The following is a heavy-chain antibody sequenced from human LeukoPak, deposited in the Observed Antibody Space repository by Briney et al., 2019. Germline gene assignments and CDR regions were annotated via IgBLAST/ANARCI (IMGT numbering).Heavy chain of an antibody. CDR3: AKDKEKAYYYGSGSSGYMDV. Sequence: GGSLRLPCAASGFTFSSYWMHWVRQAPGKGLVWVSRINTDGSSTSYADSVKGRFTISRDNAKNSLYLQMNSLRAEDMALYYCAKDKEKAYYYGSGSSGYMDVWGKGATVTVSS. D-gene: IGHD3-10*01. J-gene: IGHJ6*03. V-gene: IGHV3-74*01. CDR2: INTDGSST. CDR1: GFTFSSYW.